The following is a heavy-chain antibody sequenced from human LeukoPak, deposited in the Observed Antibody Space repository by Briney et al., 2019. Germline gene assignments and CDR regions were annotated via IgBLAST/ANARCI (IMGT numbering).Heavy chain of an antibody. CDR1: GYSFTSYW. J-gene: IGHJ4*02. CDR3: ARLAAYPGDY. V-gene: IGHV5-51*01. Sequence: GESLKISCKGFGYSFTSYWIGWVRQMPGKGLEWMGIINPGDSDTRYSPSFQGQVTISAVKSISTAYLQWSSLKASDTAMYYCARLAAYPGDYWGQGTLVTVSS. D-gene: IGHD2-2*01. CDR2: INPGDSDT.